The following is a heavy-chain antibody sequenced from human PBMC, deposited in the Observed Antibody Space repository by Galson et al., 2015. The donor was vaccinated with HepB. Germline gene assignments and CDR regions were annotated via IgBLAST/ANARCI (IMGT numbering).Heavy chain of an antibody. Sequence: SLRLFCAASGFSFTSHSMNWVHQAPGKGLEWVTYISSGGTKYYADSVKGRFTISRDNVKKSMYLHMSSLRVEDTAVYYCARNPASYDYYNMDVWGQGTTVTVSS. CDR3: ARNPASYDYYNMDV. CDR1: GFSFTSHS. V-gene: IGHV3-48*01. D-gene: IGHD2/OR15-2a*01. J-gene: IGHJ6*02. CDR2: ISSGGTK.